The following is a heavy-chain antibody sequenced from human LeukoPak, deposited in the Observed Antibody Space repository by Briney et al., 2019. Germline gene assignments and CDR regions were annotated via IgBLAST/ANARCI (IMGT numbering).Heavy chain of an antibody. CDR2: IIPIFGTA. Sequence: SVKVSCKASGGTFSSYAISWVRQAPGQGLEWMGGIIPIFGTANYAQKFQGRVTITADESTSTAYMELSSLRSEDTAVYYCARPRAYYYDSSGYYYEPFHFDYWGQGTLVTVSS. CDR3: ARPRAYYYDSSGYYYEPFHFDY. D-gene: IGHD3-22*01. CDR1: GGTFSSYA. V-gene: IGHV1-69*13. J-gene: IGHJ4*02.